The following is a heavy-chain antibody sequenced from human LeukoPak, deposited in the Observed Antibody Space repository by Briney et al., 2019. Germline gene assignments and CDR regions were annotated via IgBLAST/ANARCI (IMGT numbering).Heavy chain of an antibody. CDR2: ISASATDT. D-gene: IGHD3-16*01. CDR1: GFTFYNYA. J-gene: IGHJ4*02. CDR3: AKELGLTLPFDC. Sequence: GRSLRLSCATSGFTFYNYAMSWVRQAPGKGLEWVSAISASATDTYYADPVKGRFTISRDNSQNTLYLEMSSLRAEDTAVYYCAKELGLTLPFDCWGQGTLVTVSS. V-gene: IGHV3-23*01.